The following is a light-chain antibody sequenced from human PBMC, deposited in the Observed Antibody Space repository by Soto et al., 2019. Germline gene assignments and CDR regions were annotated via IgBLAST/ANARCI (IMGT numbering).Light chain of an antibody. CDR2: DAS. Sequence: EVVLTQSPATLSLSPGEGATLSCRASQNVYSYLAWYQQKPGQAPRLLIYDASNRATGIPARFSGSGSGTDFTLTISSLEPEDFAIYYCQQRYNWPPLTFGGGTKVEMK. CDR1: QNVYSY. V-gene: IGKV3-11*01. CDR3: QQRYNWPPLT. J-gene: IGKJ4*01.